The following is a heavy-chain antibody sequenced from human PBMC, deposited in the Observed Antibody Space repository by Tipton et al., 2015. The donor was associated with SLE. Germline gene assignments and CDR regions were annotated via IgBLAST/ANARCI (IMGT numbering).Heavy chain of an antibody. CDR2: ISGGGGST. D-gene: IGHD2-21*01. Sequence: SLRLSCAASGFTFSNYAMNWVRQAPGKGLEWVSSISGGGGSTYYAQSFKGRFTISRDNSQNTLYLQMNSLGVEDTALYYCAKDRYCGGGTCLRSYFDYWGQGALVTVSS. V-gene: IGHV3-23*01. CDR3: AKDRYCGGGTCLRSYFDY. CDR1: GFTFSNYA. J-gene: IGHJ4*02.